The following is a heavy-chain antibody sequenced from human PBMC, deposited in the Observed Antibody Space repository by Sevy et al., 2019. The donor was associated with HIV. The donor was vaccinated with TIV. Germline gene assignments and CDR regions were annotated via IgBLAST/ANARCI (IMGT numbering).Heavy chain of an antibody. CDR3: ARLYGTYYFDY. CDR2: IWYDGSNK. Sequence: GGSLRLSCAASGFTFSSYGMHWVRQAPGKGLEWVAVIWYDGSNKYYADSVKGRFTISRDNSKNTLYLQMNSLRAEDTAVYYCARLYGTYYFDYWGQGTLVTVSS. D-gene: IGHD1-1*01. V-gene: IGHV3-33*01. CDR1: GFTFSSYG. J-gene: IGHJ4*02.